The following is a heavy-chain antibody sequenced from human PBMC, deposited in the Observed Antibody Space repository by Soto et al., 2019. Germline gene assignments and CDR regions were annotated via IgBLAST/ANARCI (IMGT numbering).Heavy chain of an antibody. CDR3: ARHLVVAATLGIDY. Sequence: EVQLEESGGGLVKPGGSLRLSCAASGFTFSSYSMNWVRQAPGKGLEWVSSISSSSSYIYYADSVKGRFTISRDNAKNSLYLQMNSLRAEDTAVYYCARHLVVAATLGIDYWGQGTLVTVSS. D-gene: IGHD2-15*01. V-gene: IGHV3-21*01. J-gene: IGHJ4*02. CDR1: GFTFSSYS. CDR2: ISSSSSYI.